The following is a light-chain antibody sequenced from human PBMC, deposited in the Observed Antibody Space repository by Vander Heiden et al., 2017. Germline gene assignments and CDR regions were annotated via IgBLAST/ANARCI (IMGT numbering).Light chain of an antibody. CDR3: CSYAGSYTLV. CDR2: DVS. J-gene: IGLJ2*01. Sequence: QSALTQPRSVSGSPGQSVTISCTGTSSDVGGYTYVSWYQQHPGKAPKLMIYDVSKRPSGVPDRFSGSKSGKTASLTISGLQAEDEADYHCCSYAGSYTLVFGGGTKLTVL. CDR1: SSDVGGYTY. V-gene: IGLV2-11*01.